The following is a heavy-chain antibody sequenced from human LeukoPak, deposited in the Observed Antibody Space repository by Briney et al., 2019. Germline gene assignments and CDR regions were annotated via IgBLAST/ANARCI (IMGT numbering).Heavy chain of an antibody. CDR1: GGSVSSHY. D-gene: IGHD1-26*01. V-gene: IGHV4-59*02. CDR2: ISQSGGT. Sequence: SETLSLTCTVSGGSVSSHYWSWIRQPPGKGLEWIGYISQSGGTNYNPSLKSRVTISVDTSKNQFSLKVSSVTAADTAVYYCARGILGATKGEAFWGQGSLVTVSS. J-gene: IGHJ4*02. CDR3: ARGILGATKGEAF.